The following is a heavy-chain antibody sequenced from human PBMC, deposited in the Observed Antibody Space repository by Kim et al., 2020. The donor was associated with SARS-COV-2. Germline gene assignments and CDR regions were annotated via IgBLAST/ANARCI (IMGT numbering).Heavy chain of an antibody. Sequence: SETLSLTCAVYGGSFSGYYWSWIRQPPGKGLEWIGEINHSGSTNYNPSLKSRVTISVDTSKNQFSLKLSSVTAADTAVYYCAREFVVPTLYGMDVWGQGTTVTVSS. D-gene: IGHD2-2*01. CDR1: GGSFSGYY. CDR3: AREFVVPTLYGMDV. CDR2: INHSGST. J-gene: IGHJ6*02. V-gene: IGHV4-34*01.